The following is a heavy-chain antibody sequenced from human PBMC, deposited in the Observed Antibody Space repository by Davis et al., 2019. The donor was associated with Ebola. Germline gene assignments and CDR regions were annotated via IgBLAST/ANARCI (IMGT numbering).Heavy chain of an antibody. CDR2: TYYSSKWHN. D-gene: IGHD3-16*01. CDR1: GDSVSGSSGA. V-gene: IGHV6-1*01. J-gene: IGHJ6*02. CDR3: VRGWGRSGLDV. Sequence: HSQTLSLTCAISGDSVSGSSGAWNWIRQSPSRGLEWLGRTYYSSKWHNDYSVSVKSRITINPDTSKNQFSLEVNSVTPEDTAVYYCVRGWGRSGLDVWGQGTTVTVSS.